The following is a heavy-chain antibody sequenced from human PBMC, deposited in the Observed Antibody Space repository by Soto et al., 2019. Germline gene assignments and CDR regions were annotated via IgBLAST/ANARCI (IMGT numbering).Heavy chain of an antibody. CDR2: INPSGGSA. CDR1: GYTFTSYY. V-gene: IGHV1-46*03. D-gene: IGHD2-2*01. J-gene: IGHJ6*03. CDR3: ARECLVVVPAASTYYYYMDV. Sequence: ASVKVSCKASGYTFTSYYMHWVRQAPGQGLEWMGIINPSGGSASYAQKFQGRVTMTRDTSTSTVYMELSSLRSEDTAVYYCARECLVVVPAASTYYYYMDVWGKGNTVTVSS.